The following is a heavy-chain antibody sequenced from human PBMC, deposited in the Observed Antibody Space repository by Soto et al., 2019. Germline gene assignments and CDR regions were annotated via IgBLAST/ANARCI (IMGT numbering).Heavy chain of an antibody. CDR3: ARDMEWLRSPLYYYGMDV. J-gene: IGHJ6*02. V-gene: IGHV3-33*01. CDR1: EFTFSRYG. CDR2: IWYDGSNK. D-gene: IGHD5-12*01. Sequence: GGSLRLSCAAAEFTFSRYGMDWVRQAPGKGLEWVAVIWYDGSNKYYADSVKGRFTISRDNSKNTLYLQMNSLRAEDSAMYYCARDMEWLRSPLYYYGMDVWGQGTTVTVSS.